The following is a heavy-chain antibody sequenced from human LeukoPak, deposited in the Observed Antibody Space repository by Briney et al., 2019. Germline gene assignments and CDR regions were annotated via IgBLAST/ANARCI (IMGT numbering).Heavy chain of an antibody. J-gene: IGHJ3*02. CDR3: ARDQSEVIHAFDI. CDR1: GDSVSSNSVT. Sequence: SQTLSLTCAISGDSVSSNSVTWNWIRQSPSRGLEWLGRTYYRSKWYNDYAVSVKSRITINPDTSKNQFSLQLNSVTPEDTAVYYCARDQSEVIHAFDIWGQGTMVTVSS. CDR2: TYYRSKWYN. V-gene: IGHV6-1*01.